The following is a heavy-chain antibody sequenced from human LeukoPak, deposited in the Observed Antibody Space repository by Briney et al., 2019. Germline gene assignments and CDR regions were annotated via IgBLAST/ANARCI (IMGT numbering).Heavy chain of an antibody. V-gene: IGHV4-59*01. J-gene: IGHJ3*02. CDR3: ARVFIDDYDSGGYGAFDI. Sequence: PSETLSLTCTVSGGSISSYYWSWIRQPPGKGLEWIGYIYYSGSTNYNPSLKSRVTISVDTSKNQFSLKLSSVTAADTAVYYCARVFIDDYDSGGYGAFDIWGQGTMVTVSS. CDR2: IYYSGST. D-gene: IGHD3-22*01. CDR1: GGSISSYY.